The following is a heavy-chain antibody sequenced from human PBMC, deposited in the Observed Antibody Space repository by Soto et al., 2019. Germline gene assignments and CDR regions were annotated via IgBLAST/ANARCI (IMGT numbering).Heavy chain of an antibody. Sequence: GPLRLSCAASGFSFSSCGMHWGRQAGGKGLEWVAVIWYDGSNKYYADSVKGRFTISRANSMYTLYLQMNSLRAEDTAVYYCARESVAVAGTDFDYWGQGTLVTVSS. CDR2: IWYDGSNK. D-gene: IGHD6-19*01. CDR3: ARESVAVAGTDFDY. J-gene: IGHJ4*02. V-gene: IGHV3-33*01. CDR1: GFSFSSCG.